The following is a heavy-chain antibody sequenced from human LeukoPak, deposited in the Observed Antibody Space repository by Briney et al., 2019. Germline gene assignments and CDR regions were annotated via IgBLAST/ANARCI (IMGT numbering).Heavy chain of an antibody. D-gene: IGHD5-24*01. CDR3: ATGSQMGY. CDR2: IKQDGSEK. V-gene: IGHV3-7*03. J-gene: IGHJ4*02. CDR1: GFTFSSFW. Sequence: GGSLRLSCAVSGFTFSSFWMSWVRQAPGKGLEWVANIKQDGSEKYYVDSVKGRFTISRGNAKNSLFLQMNSLRAEDTAVYYCATGSQMGYWGQGTLVNVS.